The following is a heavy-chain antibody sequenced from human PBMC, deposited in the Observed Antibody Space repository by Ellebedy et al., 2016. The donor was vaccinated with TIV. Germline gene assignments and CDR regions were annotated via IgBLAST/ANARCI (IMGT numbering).Heavy chain of an antibody. V-gene: IGHV3-66*02. D-gene: IGHD4-17*01. CDR1: EFTVSYNY. Sequence: GESLKISCAASEFTVSYNYMNWVRQAPGKGPEWVSGIYTDERTYYADSVKGRFTISRDNSKNTLYLQMNSLRAEDTAMYYCAREHLYGDYSFDYWGQGTLVTVSS. CDR2: IYTDERT. J-gene: IGHJ4*02. CDR3: AREHLYGDYSFDY.